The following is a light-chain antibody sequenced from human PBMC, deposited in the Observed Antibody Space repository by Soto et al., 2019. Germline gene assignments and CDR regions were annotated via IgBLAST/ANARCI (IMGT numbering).Light chain of an antibody. V-gene: IGKV3-20*01. CDR1: QSVSSSY. CDR3: QQYASFLRP. Sequence: EIVLTQSPGTLSMSAGERATLSCRASQSVSSSYLAWYQQKPGQAPRLLIYAASRRATGIPDRFSGSASGTDFTLTISRLEPEDFAVYYCQQYASFLRPFGQGTKVEIK. CDR2: AAS. J-gene: IGKJ1*01.